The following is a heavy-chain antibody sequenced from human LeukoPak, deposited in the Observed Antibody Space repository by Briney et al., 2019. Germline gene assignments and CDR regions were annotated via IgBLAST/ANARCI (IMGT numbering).Heavy chain of an antibody. CDR3: ARAPELGDLGAY. J-gene: IGHJ4*02. CDR1: GGTFSSYA. D-gene: IGHD1-26*01. CDR2: IIPILGIA. Sequence: GASVKVSCKASGGTFSSYAISWVRQAPGQGLEWMGRIIPILGIANYAQKFQGRVTITADKSTSTAYMELSSLRSEDTAVYYCARAPELGDLGAYWGQGTLVTVSS. V-gene: IGHV1-69*04.